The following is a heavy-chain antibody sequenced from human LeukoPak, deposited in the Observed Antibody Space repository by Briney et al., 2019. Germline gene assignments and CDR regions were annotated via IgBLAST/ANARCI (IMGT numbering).Heavy chain of an antibody. V-gene: IGHV4-59*01. CDR3: ARGMGSPDY. Sequence: SETLSLTCTVSGXTISSFYWSWIRQPPGKGLEWIGYIYYSGSTNYNPSLKSRVTISLDTSKNQFSLRLSSMTAADTAVYYCARGMGSPDYWGQGTLVTVSS. J-gene: IGHJ4*02. CDR2: IYYSGST. D-gene: IGHD1-26*01. CDR1: GXTISSFY.